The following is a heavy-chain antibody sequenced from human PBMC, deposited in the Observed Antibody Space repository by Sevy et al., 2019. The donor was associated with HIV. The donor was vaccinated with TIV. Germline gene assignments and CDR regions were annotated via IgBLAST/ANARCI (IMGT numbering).Heavy chain of an antibody. J-gene: IGHJ4*02. Sequence: ASVKVSCKASGYTFTSYGISWVRQAPGQGLEWMGWIGAYNANTNYAQKFQGRVTMTTDTSTRTAYMELRSLRSDDTAVYYCAGGDSPPFDYWGQGTLVTVSS. CDR3: AGGDSPPFDY. D-gene: IGHD3-22*01. V-gene: IGHV1-18*01. CDR2: IGAYNANT. CDR1: GYTFTSYG.